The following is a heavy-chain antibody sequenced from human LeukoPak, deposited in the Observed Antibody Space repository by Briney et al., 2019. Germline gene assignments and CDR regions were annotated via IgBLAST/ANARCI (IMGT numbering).Heavy chain of an antibody. J-gene: IGHJ6*02. CDR3: AKGGYCSDGSCYSDGMDV. Sequence: GGSLSLSCAASGFTFSSYAMSWVRQAPGKGLEWVSAISGSGGSTYYADAVKGRFTISRDNSKNTLYLQMNSLRAEDTDVYYYAKGGYCSDGSCYSDGMDVWGQGTTVTVSS. CDR1: GFTFSSYA. D-gene: IGHD2-15*01. CDR2: ISGSGGST. V-gene: IGHV3-23*01.